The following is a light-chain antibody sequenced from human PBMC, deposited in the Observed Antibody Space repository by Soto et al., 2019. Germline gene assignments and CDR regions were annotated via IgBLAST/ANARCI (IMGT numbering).Light chain of an antibody. CDR3: AAWDDSLNGVL. CDR2: SNS. J-gene: IGLJ2*01. Sequence: QSVLTRPPSASGTPGQRVTISCSGSTSNIGSNTVNWYQQLPGTAPKLLIYSNSQRPSGVPDRFSGSKSGTSASLAIGGLQSEDEADYYCAAWDDSLNGVLFGGGTKVTVL. V-gene: IGLV1-44*01. CDR1: TSNIGSNT.